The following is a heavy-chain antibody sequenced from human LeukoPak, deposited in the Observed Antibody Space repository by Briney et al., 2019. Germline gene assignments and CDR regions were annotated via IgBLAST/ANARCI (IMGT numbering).Heavy chain of an antibody. J-gene: IGHJ4*02. Sequence: PGGSLRLSCAASGFTFSSYGMHWVRQAPGKGLEWVAVISYDGSNKYYADSVKGRFTISRDNSKNTLYLQMNSLRAEDTAVYYCAKDRSGYCSGGSCHPTDYWGQGTLVTVSS. CDR3: AKDRSGYCSGGSCHPTDY. CDR2: ISYDGSNK. CDR1: GFTFSSYG. D-gene: IGHD2-15*01. V-gene: IGHV3-30*18.